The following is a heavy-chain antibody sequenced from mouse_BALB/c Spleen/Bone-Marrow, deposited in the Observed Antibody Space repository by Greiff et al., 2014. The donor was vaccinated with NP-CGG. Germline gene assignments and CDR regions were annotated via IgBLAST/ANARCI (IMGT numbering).Heavy chain of an antibody. CDR3: ASGYGNYGY. V-gene: IGHV1-39*01. CDR1: GYSFTDYI. J-gene: IGHJ2*01. D-gene: IGHD2-1*01. CDR2: INPYYGST. Sequence: EVQRVESGPELVKPGASVKISCKASGYSFTDYIMLWVKQSHGKSLEWIGNINPYYGSTSYNLKFKGKATLTVDKSSSTAYMQLNSLTSEDSAVYYCASGYGNYGYWGQGTTLTVSS.